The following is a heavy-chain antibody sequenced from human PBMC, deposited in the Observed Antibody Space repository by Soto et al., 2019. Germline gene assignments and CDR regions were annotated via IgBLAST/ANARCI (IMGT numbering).Heavy chain of an antibody. CDR1: GGSFSDYY. CDR3: ARDRGYATFRAFYYYYMDV. Sequence: PSETLSLTCAIYGGSFSDYYWSWIRQPPGKGLEWIGEINHSGSTNYNPSLKSRVTISVDTSKNQFSLKLSSVTVADTAVYYCARDRGYATFRAFYYYYMDVWDKGTTVTVSS. CDR2: INHSGST. J-gene: IGHJ6*03. V-gene: IGHV4-34*01. D-gene: IGHD2-8*01.